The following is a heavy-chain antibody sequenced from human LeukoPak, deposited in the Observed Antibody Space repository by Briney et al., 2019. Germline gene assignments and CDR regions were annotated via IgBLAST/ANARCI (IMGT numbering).Heavy chain of an antibody. Sequence: GASVKVSCKASGYTFTSYDINWVRQATGQGLEWMGWMNPNSGNTGYAQKFQGRVTMTRNTSISTAYMELSSLRAEDTAVYYCARDGSSGYYFRAEYFQHWGQGTLVTVSS. J-gene: IGHJ1*01. CDR2: MNPNSGNT. CDR1: GYTFTSYD. CDR3: ARDGSSGYYFRAEYFQH. D-gene: IGHD3-22*01. V-gene: IGHV1-8*01.